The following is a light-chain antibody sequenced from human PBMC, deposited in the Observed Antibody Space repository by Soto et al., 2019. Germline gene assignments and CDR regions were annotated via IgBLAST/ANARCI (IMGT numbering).Light chain of an antibody. J-gene: IGLJ1*01. CDR1: SSDVGGYNY. CDR2: EVS. CDR3: SSYTSRSTLEV. V-gene: IGLV2-14*01. Sequence: QSVLTQPASVSGSPGQSITISCTGTSSDVGGYNYVSWYQQHPGKAPKLMIYEVSNRPSGVSNRFSGSKSGNTASLTISGLQAEDEADYYCSSYTSRSTLEVFGTGTKSPS.